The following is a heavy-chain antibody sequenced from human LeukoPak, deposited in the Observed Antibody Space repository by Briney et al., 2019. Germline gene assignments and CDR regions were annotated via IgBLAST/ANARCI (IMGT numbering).Heavy chain of an antibody. D-gene: IGHD2-8*01. Sequence: RGSLRLSCAPSGFSFSNTCTSSVCQAPGKGLEWVGRIKSKTDGGTTDYAAPVKGRFTISRDDSKKTLFLQMSSLKTEDRGMYYCTSDDRRYDNCSNGPFDSWGRGTLVTVSS. CDR3: TSDDRRYDNCSNGPFDS. CDR2: IKSKTDGGTT. CDR1: GFSFSNTC. J-gene: IGHJ4*02. V-gene: IGHV3-15*01.